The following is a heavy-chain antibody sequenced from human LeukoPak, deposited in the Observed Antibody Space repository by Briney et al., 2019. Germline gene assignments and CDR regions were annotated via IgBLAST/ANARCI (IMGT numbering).Heavy chain of an antibody. V-gene: IGHV5-51*01. Sequence: GESLKISCKGSGYIFTSYWIVWGRQRPGKGLEWMGIIYTGDSDTRYSPSFQGQVTISADKSISTAYVQWSSLEASDTAMYYCARRSQSGIYVEYWGQGTLVTVSS. CDR3: ARRSQSGIYVEY. CDR1: GYIFTSYW. CDR2: IYTGDSDT. D-gene: IGHD1-26*01. J-gene: IGHJ4*02.